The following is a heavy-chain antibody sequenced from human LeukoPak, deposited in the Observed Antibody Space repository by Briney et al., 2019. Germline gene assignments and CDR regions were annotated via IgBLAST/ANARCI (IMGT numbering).Heavy chain of an antibody. CDR1: GYTFTSYG. D-gene: IGHD3-3*01. CDR2: ISAYNGNT. J-gene: IGHJ1*01. CDR3: ARGGPDYDFWSGYYITGRAEYFQH. V-gene: IGHV1-18*01. Sequence: ASVKVSCKASGYTFTSYGISWVRQAPGQGLEWMGWISAYNGNTNYAQKLQGRVTMTTDTSTSTAYMELRSLRSDDTAVYYCARGGPDYDFWSGYYITGRAEYFQHWGQGTLVTVSS.